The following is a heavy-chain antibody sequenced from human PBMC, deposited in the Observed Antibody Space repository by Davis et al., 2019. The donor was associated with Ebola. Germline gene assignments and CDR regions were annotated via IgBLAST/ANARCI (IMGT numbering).Heavy chain of an antibody. CDR2: ISYAGSNK. Sequence: CCAAAGIPLRSHPWHRGRPALPTGPEHVAVISYAGSNKYYADSVKGRFTISRDNSKNTLYLQMNSLRAEDTAGYYCARWSGPDYWGQGTLVTVS. CDR3: ARWSGPDY. V-gene: IGHV3-30-3*01. J-gene: IGHJ4*02. CDR1: GIPLRSHP.